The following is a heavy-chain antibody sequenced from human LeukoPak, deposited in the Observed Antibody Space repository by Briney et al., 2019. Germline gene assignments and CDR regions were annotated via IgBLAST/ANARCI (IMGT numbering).Heavy chain of an antibody. Sequence: GASVKVSCKASGGTFSSYAISWVRQAPGQGLEWMGRIIPILGIANYAQKFQGRVTITADKSTSTAYMELSSLRSEDTAVYYCARDERLRSPGLGGMDVWGQGTTVTVSS. CDR3: ARDERLRSPGLGGMDV. V-gene: IGHV1-69*04. J-gene: IGHJ6*02. CDR2: IIPILGIA. D-gene: IGHD3/OR15-3a*01. CDR1: GGTFSSYA.